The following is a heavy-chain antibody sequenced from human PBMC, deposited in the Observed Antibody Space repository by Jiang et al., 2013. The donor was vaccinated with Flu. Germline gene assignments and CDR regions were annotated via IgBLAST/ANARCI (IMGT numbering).Heavy chain of an antibody. Sequence: VQLVESGPSLVRPSQTLSLTCTVSGGTFSSSNTYWTWIRQLPGKGLEWIGYIFYTGSTSYNPSLKSRVTISRDTSQNHFSLRLTSVTSADTAIYFCARGGSSGGGYYWFDPWGPGNPGRRLR. CDR1: GGTFSSSNTY. D-gene: IGHD2-15*01. CDR2: IFYTGST. J-gene: IGHJ5*02. CDR3: ARGGSSGGGYYWFDP. V-gene: IGHV4-31*03.